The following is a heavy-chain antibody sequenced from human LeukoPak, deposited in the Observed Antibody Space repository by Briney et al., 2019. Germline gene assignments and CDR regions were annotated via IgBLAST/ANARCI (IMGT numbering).Heavy chain of an antibody. CDR3: AKDVRGYSDYDLF. CDR2: ISGSGDIT. V-gene: IGHV3-23*01. CDR1: GFTLSSYA. D-gene: IGHD5-12*01. J-gene: IGHJ4*02. Sequence: GGSLRLSCAASGFTLSSYAVTWVRQAPGKGLEWVSAISGSGDITYYADSVKGRFTISRDDSKNTVYLQMNSLRAEDTAVYYCAKDVRGYSDYDLFWGQGTLVTVSS.